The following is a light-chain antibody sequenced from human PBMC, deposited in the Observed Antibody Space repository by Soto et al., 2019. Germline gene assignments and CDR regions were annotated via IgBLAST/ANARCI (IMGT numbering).Light chain of an antibody. Sequence: IVMTQSTEYLAASLGERATTHCKSSQSGFYSSNNKNYLAWYQQKPGKVPKLLIYAASTLQSGVPSRFSGSGSGTDFTLTISSLQPEDVATYYCQKYNSAPTWTFGQRTNVDI. J-gene: IGKJ1*01. CDR3: QKYNSAPTWT. V-gene: IGKV4-1*01. CDR1: QSGFYSSNNKNY. CDR2: AAS.